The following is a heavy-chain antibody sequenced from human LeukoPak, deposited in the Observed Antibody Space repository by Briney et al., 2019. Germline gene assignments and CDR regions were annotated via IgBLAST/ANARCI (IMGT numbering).Heavy chain of an antibody. Sequence: GRSLRLSCAASGFTFSSYWMSWVRQAQGKGLEWVANIKQDGSEKYYVDSVKGRFTISRDNAKNSLYLQMNSLRAEDTAVYYCARGPSYGPYYFDYWGQGTLVTVSS. CDR1: GFTFSSYW. CDR2: IKQDGSEK. V-gene: IGHV3-7*03. CDR3: ARGPSYGPYYFDY. D-gene: IGHD3-10*01. J-gene: IGHJ4*02.